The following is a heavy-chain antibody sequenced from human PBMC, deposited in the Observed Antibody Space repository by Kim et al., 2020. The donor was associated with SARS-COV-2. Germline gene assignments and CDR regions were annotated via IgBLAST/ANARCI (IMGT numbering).Heavy chain of an antibody. CDR2: INPIAGST. Sequence: ASVKVSCKASGYTFTSYYMHWVRQAPGQGLEWMGIINPIAGSTTYAQKFQGRVTMTRDTATSTVYMELSSLRSEDTAVYYCARGGIVVVVAAASGGYFDLWGRGTLVTVYS. CDR3: ARGGIVVVVAAASGGYFDL. CDR1: GYTFTSYY. V-gene: IGHV1-46*01. J-gene: IGHJ2*01. D-gene: IGHD2-15*01.